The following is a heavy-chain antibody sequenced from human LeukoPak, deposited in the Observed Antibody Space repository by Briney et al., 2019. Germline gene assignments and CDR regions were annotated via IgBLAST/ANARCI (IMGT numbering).Heavy chain of an antibody. J-gene: IGHJ4*02. CDR1: GFTFRKYY. V-gene: IGHV3-74*03. Sequence: GGSLRLSCAASGFTFRKYYMHWVRQAPGKGLVWVSRINSDGSSTPYADSVRGRFTVSRDNAKNTLYLQMNSLKVEDTAMYYCTRVFVGDEYSSSGYWGQGTLVTVSS. CDR2: INSDGSST. D-gene: IGHD6-13*01. CDR3: TRVFVGDEYSSSGY.